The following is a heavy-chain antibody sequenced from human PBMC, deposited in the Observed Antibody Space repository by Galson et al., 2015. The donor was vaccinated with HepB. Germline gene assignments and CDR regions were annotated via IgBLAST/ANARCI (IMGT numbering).Heavy chain of an antibody. CDR1: GFTCSSYG. J-gene: IGHJ4*02. Sequence: SLRLACAASGFTCSSYGMHWVGQAPGKGLEWVAFIRYDGSNKYYADSAKGRFTISRDNSKNTVYLQMNSLSAEDTAVYSCAKDPYYYGSGSYSVDYWGQGTLVTVSS. CDR2: IRYDGSNK. D-gene: IGHD3-10*01. CDR3: AKDPYYYGSGSYSVDY. V-gene: IGHV3-30*02.